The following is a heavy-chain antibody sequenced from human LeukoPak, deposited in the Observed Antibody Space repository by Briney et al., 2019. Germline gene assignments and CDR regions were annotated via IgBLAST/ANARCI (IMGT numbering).Heavy chain of an antibody. Sequence: SETLSLTCTVSGGSISSSSYYWGWIRQPPGKGLEWIGSIYYSGSTYYNPSLKSRVTISVDTPKNQFSPKLSSVTAADTAVYYCARQGYYDFWSGQHDYWGQGTLVTVSS. D-gene: IGHD3-3*01. CDR2: IYYSGST. V-gene: IGHV4-39*01. CDR1: GGSISSSSYY. CDR3: ARQGYYDFWSGQHDY. J-gene: IGHJ4*02.